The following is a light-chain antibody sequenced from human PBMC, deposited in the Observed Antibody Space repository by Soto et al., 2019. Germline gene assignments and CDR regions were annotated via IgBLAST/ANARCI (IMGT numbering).Light chain of an antibody. J-gene: IGKJ5*01. Sequence: DIQLTQSPSFLSASVGDRVTITCRASQGISSYLAWFQQKPGRAPNLLIYGASTLQSGVPSRFSGSGSGTDFTLTNSNLQPEVFATYYCHQLNAYPLTFGQGTRLEIK. CDR2: GAS. V-gene: IGKV1-9*01. CDR1: QGISSY. CDR3: HQLNAYPLT.